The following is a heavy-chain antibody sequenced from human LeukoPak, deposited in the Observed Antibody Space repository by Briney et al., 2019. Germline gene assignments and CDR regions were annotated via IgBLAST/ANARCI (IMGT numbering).Heavy chain of an antibody. V-gene: IGHV4-4*02. D-gene: IGHD3-22*01. Sequence: SGTLSLTCAVSGGSISGDNWWSWVRQPPGKGLEWIGEIHHSGSTKDNPSLKSRVTISVDESKKQFSLRLSSVTAADTAVYYCARRNYYDSTGYWNNWGQGTLVTVSS. CDR2: IHHSGST. CDR3: ARRNYYDSTGYWNN. J-gene: IGHJ4*02. CDR1: GGSISGDNW.